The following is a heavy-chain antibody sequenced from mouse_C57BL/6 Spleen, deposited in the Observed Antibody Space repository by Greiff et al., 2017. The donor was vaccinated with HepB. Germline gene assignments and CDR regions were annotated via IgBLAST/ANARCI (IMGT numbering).Heavy chain of an antibody. D-gene: IGHD1-1*01. V-gene: IGHV1-59*01. J-gene: IGHJ3*01. CDR1: GYTFTSYW. CDR3: ARGGYYYGSSYPAWFAY. Sequence: VQLQQPGAELVRPGPSVKLSCKASGYTFTSYWMHWVKQRPGQGLEWIGVIDPSDSYTNYNQKFKGKATLTVDTSSSTAYMQLSSLTSEDSAVYYCARGGYYYGSSYPAWFAYWGQGTLVTVSA. CDR2: IDPSDSYT.